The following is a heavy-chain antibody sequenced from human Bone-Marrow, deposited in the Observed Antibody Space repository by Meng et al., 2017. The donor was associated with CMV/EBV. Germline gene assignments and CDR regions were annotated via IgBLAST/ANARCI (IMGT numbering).Heavy chain of an antibody. CDR1: GYTFTGYY. Sequence: ASVKVSCKASGYTFTGYYMHWVRQAPGQGLEWMGWINPNSGGTNYAQKFQGRVTMTRDTSISTAYMELSRLRSDDTAVYYCAREYQLLYNWFDPWCQGTLDTVSS. CDR3: AREYQLLYNWFDP. V-gene: IGHV1-2*02. D-gene: IGHD2-2*01. J-gene: IGHJ5*02. CDR2: INPNSGGT.